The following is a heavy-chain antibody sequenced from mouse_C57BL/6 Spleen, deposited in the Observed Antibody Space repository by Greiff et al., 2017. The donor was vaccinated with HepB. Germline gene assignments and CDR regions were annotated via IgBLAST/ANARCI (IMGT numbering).Heavy chain of an antibody. Sequence: QVQLQQSGAELVRPGASVKVSCKASGYAFTNYLMEWVKQRPGQGLEWIGWINPGSGGTNYNEKFKGKATLTADKSSSTAYMQLSSLTSEDSAVYSGERDDYDSGNGWYVADWGQGTPVTVSA. D-gene: IGHD2-4*01. CDR1: GYAFTNYL. CDR2: INPGSGGT. V-gene: IGHV1-54*01. CDR3: ERDDYDSGNGWYVAD. J-gene: IGHJ3*01.